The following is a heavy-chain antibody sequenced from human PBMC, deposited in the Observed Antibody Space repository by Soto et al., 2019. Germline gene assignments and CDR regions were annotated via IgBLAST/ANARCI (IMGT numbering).Heavy chain of an antibody. J-gene: IGHJ4*02. D-gene: IGHD2-2*01. CDR3: ARHSTQVVPAAIYFDY. CDR1: GGSISSYY. CDR2: IYYSGST. V-gene: IGHV4-59*08. Sequence: PSETLSLTCTVSGGSISSYYWSWIRQPPGKGLEWIGYIYYSGSTNYNPSLKSRVTISVDTSKNQFSLKLSSVTAADTAVYYCARHSTQVVPAAIYFDYWGQGTLVTVSS.